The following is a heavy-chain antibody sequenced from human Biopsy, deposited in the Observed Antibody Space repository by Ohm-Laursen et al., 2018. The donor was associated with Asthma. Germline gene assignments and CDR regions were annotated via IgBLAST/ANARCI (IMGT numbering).Heavy chain of an antibody. D-gene: IGHD3-22*01. CDR2: INAGNGNT. CDR1: GYTLTNYA. Sequence: GASVKVSCKASGYTLTNYAIHWVRQAPGQRPEWMGWINAGNGNTKYSQKFQGRVTITRDTSATTAYMELSSLRSEDTAVYYCARVRKDYYDSSGLSGGWSDPWGQGTLVTVSS. V-gene: IGHV1-3*01. J-gene: IGHJ5*02. CDR3: ARVRKDYYDSSGLSGGWSDP.